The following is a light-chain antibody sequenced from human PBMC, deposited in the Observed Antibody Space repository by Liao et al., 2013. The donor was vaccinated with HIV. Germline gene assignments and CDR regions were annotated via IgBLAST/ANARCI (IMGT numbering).Light chain of an antibody. CDR3: QSADSSGTCPV. Sequence: SYELTQPPSVSVAPGQTARISCGGNSIGSKSVHWYQQKPGQAPVLVIYYDNDRPSGIPERFSGSSSGTTVTLTISGVQAEDEADYYCQSADSSGTCPVFGGGTKLTVL. CDR1: SIGSKS. CDR2: YDN. J-gene: IGLJ3*02. V-gene: IGLV3-21*01.